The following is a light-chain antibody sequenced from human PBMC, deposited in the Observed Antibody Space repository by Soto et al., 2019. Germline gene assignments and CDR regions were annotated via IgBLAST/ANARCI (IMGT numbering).Light chain of an antibody. V-gene: IGKV1-39*01. J-gene: IGKJ3*01. CDR1: QSITTY. CDR2: AAS. Sequence: DIQMTQSPSSLSASIGDRVTITCRASQSITTYLNWYQQKPGKAPKLLIYAASSLQSGVPSRFSGSGSATDFSLTISSLQPEDFATYHCQQSFSMPFTFGPGNKVDIK. CDR3: QQSFSMPFT.